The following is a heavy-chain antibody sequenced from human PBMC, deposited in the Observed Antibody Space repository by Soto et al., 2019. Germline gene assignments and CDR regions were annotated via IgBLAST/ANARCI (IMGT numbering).Heavy chain of an antibody. CDR1: GFTFSSYA. CDR3: VKETVAAAYVETSPFDF. J-gene: IGHJ4*02. Sequence: EVQLLESGGGLVQPGGSLRLSCAASGFTFSSYAMGWVRQAPGTGLAWVSVIDGSGGDTSFADSVKGRFTISRDNSKNTQYVHMNRLRAEDKARYYCVKETVAAAYVETSPFDFCGQGTLVTVSS. V-gene: IGHV3-23*01. CDR2: IDGSGGDT. D-gene: IGHD2-15*01.